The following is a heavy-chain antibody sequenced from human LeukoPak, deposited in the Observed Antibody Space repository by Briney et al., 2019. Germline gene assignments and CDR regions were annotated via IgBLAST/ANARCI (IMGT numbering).Heavy chain of an antibody. Sequence: GGSLRLSCAASGFTFSSYAMSWVRQAPGKGLEWVSAISGSGGSTHYADSVKGRFTISRDNSKNTLYLQMNSLRAEDTAVYYCAKDRRVNGDYLDAFDIWGQGTMVTVSP. CDR3: AKDRRVNGDYLDAFDI. CDR1: GFTFSSYA. D-gene: IGHD4-17*01. V-gene: IGHV3-23*01. J-gene: IGHJ3*02. CDR2: ISGSGGST.